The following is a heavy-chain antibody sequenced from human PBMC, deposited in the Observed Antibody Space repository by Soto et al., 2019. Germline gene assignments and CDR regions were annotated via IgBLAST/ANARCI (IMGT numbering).Heavy chain of an antibody. CDR1: GFTLSNFA. V-gene: IGHV3-23*01. J-gene: IGHJ4*02. CDR2: ISGSGGST. CDR3: AKAGPGIAAAAYFDY. Sequence: GGSLRLSCAASGFTLSNFAMSWVRQAPGKGLEWVSAISGSGGSTYYADSVKGRFTISRDNSKNTLYLQMNSLRAEDTAVYYCAKAGPGIAAAAYFDYWGQGTLVTVSS. D-gene: IGHD6-13*01.